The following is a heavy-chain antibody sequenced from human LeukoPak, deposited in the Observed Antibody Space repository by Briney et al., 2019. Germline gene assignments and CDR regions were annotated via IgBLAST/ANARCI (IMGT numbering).Heavy chain of an antibody. CDR1: GFTVSTNH. CDR3: ARRYDSGTYGHYMDV. CDR2: FHDAGTT. J-gene: IGHJ6*03. Sequence: GGSLRLSCVAFGFTVSTNHMSWVRQAPGMGLEWVSGFHDAGTTYFADAVKGRFTISRDNTKNTLFLQMNSLRAEDTAVYYCARRYDSGTYGHYMDVWGKGTTVTVSS. V-gene: IGHV3-53*01. D-gene: IGHD3-10*01.